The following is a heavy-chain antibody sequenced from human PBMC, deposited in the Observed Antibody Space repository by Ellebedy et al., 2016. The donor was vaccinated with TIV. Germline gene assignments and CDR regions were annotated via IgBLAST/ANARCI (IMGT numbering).Heavy chain of an antibody. CDR1: GGTFSSYA. Sequence: AASVKVSCKASGGTFSSYAISWVRQAPGQGLEWMGGIIPIIGTANYAQKFQGRVTITADESTSTAYMELSSLRSEDTAVYYCARDGGSGWYTKYYFDYWGQGTLVTVSS. CDR3: ARDGGSGWYTKYYFDY. D-gene: IGHD6-19*01. J-gene: IGHJ4*02. CDR2: IIPIIGTA. V-gene: IGHV1-69*13.